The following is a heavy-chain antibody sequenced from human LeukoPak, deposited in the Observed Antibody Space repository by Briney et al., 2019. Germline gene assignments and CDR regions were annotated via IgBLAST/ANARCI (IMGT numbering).Heavy chain of an antibody. CDR2: IIPIFGTA. CDR3: AREVIVVVPAVPNYYYYYYMDV. J-gene: IGHJ6*03. V-gene: IGHV1-69*13. Sequence: SVKVSCKASGGTFSSYAISLVRQAPGQGLEWMGWIIPIFGTANYAQKFQGRVTITSDESTSTAYMELRSLRSDDTAVYYCAREVIVVVPAVPNYYYYYYMDVWGKGTTVTVSS. CDR1: GGTFSSYA. D-gene: IGHD2-2*01.